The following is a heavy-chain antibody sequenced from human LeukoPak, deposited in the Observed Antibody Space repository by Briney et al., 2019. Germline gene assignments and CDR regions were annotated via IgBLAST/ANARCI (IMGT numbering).Heavy chain of an antibody. CDR3: ARDRDDYGDSHFDY. V-gene: IGHV3-23*01. D-gene: IGHD4-17*01. J-gene: IGHJ4*02. CDR1: GFTFSSYA. CDR2: ISGSGGST. Sequence: PGGSLRLSCAASGFTFSSYAMSWVRQAPGKGLEWVSAISGSGGSTYYADSVKGRFTISRDNSKNTLYLQMNSLRAEDTAVYYCARDRDDYGDSHFDYWGQGTLVTVSS.